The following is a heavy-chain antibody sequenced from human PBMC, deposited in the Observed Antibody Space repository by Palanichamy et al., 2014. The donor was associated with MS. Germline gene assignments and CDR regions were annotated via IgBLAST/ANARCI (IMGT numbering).Heavy chain of an antibody. Sequence: EVQLVESGGGLIQPGGSLRLSRAASGFTVSSNYMSWVRQAPGKGLEWVSVIYSGSSTYYADSVKGRFTVSRDNSKNTLYLQMNSLRAEDTAVYYCARDLLGTVTEDYWGQGTLVTVSS. D-gene: IGHD4-17*01. CDR1: GFTVSSNY. CDR2: IYSGSST. CDR3: ARDLLGTVTEDY. J-gene: IGHJ4*02. V-gene: IGHV3-53*01.